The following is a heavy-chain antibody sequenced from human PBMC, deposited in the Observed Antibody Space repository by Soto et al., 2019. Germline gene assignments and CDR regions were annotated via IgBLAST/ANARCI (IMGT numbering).Heavy chain of an antibody. D-gene: IGHD4-17*01. CDR1: GGTFSSYT. V-gene: IGHV1-69*02. CDR2: IIPILGVA. CDR3: AKNYGDYDPYFDY. Sequence: SVKVSCKASGGTFSSYTISWVRQAPGQGLEWMGRIIPILGVANYAQKFQGRVTITADTSTSTAYMELRSLRSEDTAVYYCAKNYGDYDPYFDYWGQGTLVTVSS. J-gene: IGHJ4*02.